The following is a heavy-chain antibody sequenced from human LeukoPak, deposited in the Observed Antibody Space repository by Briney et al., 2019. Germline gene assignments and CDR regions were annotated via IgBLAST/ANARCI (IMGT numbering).Heavy chain of an antibody. Sequence: SETLSLTCTVFGRSFTNYCWTWVRHSPGKGLEWIGEINDYTGDSKYNTSLNSRVSISLEKSKNQLSLELRSVTAADTAVYYCARGRIAKIVVVHSFSYGMDVWGQGTPVTVS. CDR2: INDYTGDS. D-gene: IGHD3-22*01. J-gene: IGHJ6*02. CDR3: ARGRIAKIVVVHSFSYGMDV. V-gene: IGHV4-34*01. CDR1: GRSFTNYC.